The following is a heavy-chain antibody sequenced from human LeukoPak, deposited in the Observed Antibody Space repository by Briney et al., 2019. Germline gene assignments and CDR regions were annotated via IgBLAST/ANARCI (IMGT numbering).Heavy chain of an antibody. CDR3: ARLSASDFGVVHAFDY. V-gene: IGHV4-34*01. Sequence: SETLSLTCAVYGGSFSGYYWSWIRQPPGKGLEWIGEINHSGSTNYNPSLKSRVTISVDTSKNQFSLKLSSVTAADTAVYYCARLSASDFGVVHAFDYWGQGTLATVSS. D-gene: IGHD3-3*01. CDR1: GGSFSGYY. J-gene: IGHJ4*02. CDR2: INHSGST.